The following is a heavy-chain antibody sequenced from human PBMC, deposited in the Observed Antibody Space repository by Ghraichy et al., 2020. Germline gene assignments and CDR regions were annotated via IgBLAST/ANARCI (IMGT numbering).Heavy chain of an antibody. Sequence: ASVKVSCKASGYTFTSYGISWVRQAPGPGLEWMGWISAYNGNTNYAQKLQGRVTMTTDTSTSTAYMELRSLRSDDTAVYYCARSPRNYDILTGVDYWGQGTLVTVST. D-gene: IGHD3-9*01. CDR2: ISAYNGNT. V-gene: IGHV1-18*01. CDR3: ARSPRNYDILTGVDY. J-gene: IGHJ4*02. CDR1: GYTFTSYG.